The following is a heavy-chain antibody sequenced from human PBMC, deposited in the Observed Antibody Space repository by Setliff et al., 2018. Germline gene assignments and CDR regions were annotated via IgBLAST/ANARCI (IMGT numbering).Heavy chain of an antibody. D-gene: IGHD2-2*01. CDR2: ISAYNGYI. Sequence: ASVKVSCKASGGTFSSYAIDWVRQAPGQGLEWMGWISAYNGYIIYAQKLQGRVTMTTDTSTSTAYMEVRSLRSDDTAVYYCARAPGTVVVPASRSAFDIWGQGTMVTVSS. CDR3: ARAPGTVVVPASRSAFDI. V-gene: IGHV1-18*01. J-gene: IGHJ3*02. CDR1: GGTFSSYA.